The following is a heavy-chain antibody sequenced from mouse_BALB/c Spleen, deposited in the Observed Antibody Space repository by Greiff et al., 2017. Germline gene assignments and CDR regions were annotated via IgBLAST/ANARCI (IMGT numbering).Heavy chain of an antibody. D-gene: IGHD2-4*01. CDR2: INPYNGDT. Sequence: VQLQQSGPELVKPGASVKISCKASGYSFTGYFMNWVMQSHGKSLEWIGRINPYNGDTFYNQKFKGKATLTVDKSSSTAHMELRSLASEDSAVYYCAIYYDYGFAYWGQGTLVTVSA. V-gene: IGHV1-20*02. CDR3: AIYYDYGFAY. CDR1: GYSFTGYF. J-gene: IGHJ3*01.